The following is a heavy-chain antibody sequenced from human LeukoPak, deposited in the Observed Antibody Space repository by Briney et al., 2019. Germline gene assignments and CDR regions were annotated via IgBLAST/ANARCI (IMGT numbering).Heavy chain of an antibody. J-gene: IGHJ5*02. CDR1: GGSFSGYY. D-gene: IGHD6-13*01. Sequence: SETLSLTCAVYGGSFSGYYWSWIRQPPGKGLEWIGEINHSGSTNYNPSLKSRVTISVDTSKNQFSLKLSSVTAADTAVYYCARGRILIAAAGEPALVTAFWFDPWGQGTLVTVSS. V-gene: IGHV4-34*01. CDR3: ARGRILIAAAGEPALVTAFWFDP. CDR2: INHSGST.